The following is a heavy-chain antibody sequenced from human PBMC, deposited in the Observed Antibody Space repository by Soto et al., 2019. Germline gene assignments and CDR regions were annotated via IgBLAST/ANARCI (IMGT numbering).Heavy chain of an antibody. CDR1: GGTFNTFA. V-gene: IGHV1-69*06. CDR2: IVPILGPA. Sequence: QVQLVQSGAEVKKPGSSVNVSCKASGGTFNTFAISWVRQAPGQGLEYLGGIVPILGPAFYAQRFQGRVTITADKSTNTAYLELPSLSSEATDVDYCARAAKRYFDSRRQGTQVTVSS. CDR3: ARAAKRYFDS. J-gene: IGHJ4*02.